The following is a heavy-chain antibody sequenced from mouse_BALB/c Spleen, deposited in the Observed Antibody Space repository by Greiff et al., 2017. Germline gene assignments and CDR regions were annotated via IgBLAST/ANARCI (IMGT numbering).Heavy chain of an antibody. J-gene: IGHJ3*01. CDR3: ALLRSDPWFAY. CDR1: GYSITSCCD. V-gene: IGHV3-6*02. Sequence: EVKLVESGPGLVKPSQSLSLTCAVTGYSITSCCDWNWRRQFPGNQVGWMGYISYDGSNNYNPTLKNRISITRDTTKNPFFLKLNSVTTEDTATYYCALLRSDPWFAYWGQGTLVTVSA. CDR2: ISYDGSN. D-gene: IGHD1-1*01.